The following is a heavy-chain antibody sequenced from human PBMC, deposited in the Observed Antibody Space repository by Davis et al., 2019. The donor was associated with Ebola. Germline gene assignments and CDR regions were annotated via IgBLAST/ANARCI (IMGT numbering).Heavy chain of an antibody. J-gene: IGHJ4*02. CDR2: IRSKANSYAT. V-gene: IGHV3-73*01. CDR1: GFTFSGSA. D-gene: IGHD3-16*02. Sequence: GGSLRLSCAASGFTFSGSAMHWVRQASGKGLEWVGRIRSKANSYATAYAASVKGRFTISRDDSKNTAYLQMNSLKTEDTAVYYCTLGLAFGGVIGRFDYWGQGTLVTVSS. CDR3: TLGLAFGGVIGRFDY.